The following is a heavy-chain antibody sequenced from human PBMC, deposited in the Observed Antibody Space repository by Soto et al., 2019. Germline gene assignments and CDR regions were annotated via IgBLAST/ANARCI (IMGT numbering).Heavy chain of an antibody. CDR2: IDWDDDK. D-gene: IGHD6-13*01. J-gene: IGHJ6*02. CDR3: ARVPIAAAGRGNYYYYGMDV. Sequence: SGPTLVNPTQTLTLTCTFSGFSLSTSGMCVSWIRQPPGKALEWLALIDWDDDKYYSTSLKTRLTISKDTSKNQVVLTMTNMDPVDTATYYCARVPIAAAGRGNYYYYGMDVWGQGTTVTVS. V-gene: IGHV2-70*01. CDR1: GFSLSTSGMC.